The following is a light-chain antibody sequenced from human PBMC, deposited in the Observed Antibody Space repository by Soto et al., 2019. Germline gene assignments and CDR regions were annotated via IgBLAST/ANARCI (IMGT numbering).Light chain of an antibody. Sequence: QSVLTQPPSVSGAPGQRVTISCTGRSSNIGAGYDVHWYQQLPGTAPKLLIYGNSNRPSGVPDRFSGSKSGTSASLAITGLQAEDEADYYCQSYDSSLSGVFGTGTKVTV. CDR2: GNS. V-gene: IGLV1-40*01. CDR3: QSYDSSLSGV. J-gene: IGLJ1*01. CDR1: SSNIGAGYD.